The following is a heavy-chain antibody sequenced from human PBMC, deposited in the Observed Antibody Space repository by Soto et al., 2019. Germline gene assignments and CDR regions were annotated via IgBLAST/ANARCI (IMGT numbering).Heavy chain of an antibody. CDR1: GFTFSSYA. Sequence: LRLSCAASGFTFSSYAMSWVRQAPGKGLEWVSAISGSGGSTYYADSVKGRFTISRDNSKNTLYLQMNSLRAEDTAVYYCAKDGCSSTSCPHNPNYYYYGMDVWGQGTTVTVSS. V-gene: IGHV3-23*01. J-gene: IGHJ6*02. CDR2: ISGSGGST. CDR3: AKDGCSSTSCPHNPNYYYYGMDV. D-gene: IGHD2-2*01.